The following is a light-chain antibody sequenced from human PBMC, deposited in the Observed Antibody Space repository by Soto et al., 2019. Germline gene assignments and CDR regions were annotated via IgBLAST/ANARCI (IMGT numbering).Light chain of an antibody. J-gene: IGKJ3*01. V-gene: IGKV3-11*01. CDR2: DAS. CDR1: QSVSSY. CDR3: QQRSHWPQT. Sequence: EIVLTQSPATLSLSPGERATLSCRASQSVSSYLAWYQQKPGQAPRLLIYDASNRSTGIPARFSGSVSGTDFTLTISSLEPEDFAVYYCQQRSHWPQTFGPGTKVDIK.